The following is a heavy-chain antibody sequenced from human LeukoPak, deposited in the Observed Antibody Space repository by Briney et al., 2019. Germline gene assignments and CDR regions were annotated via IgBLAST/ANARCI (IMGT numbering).Heavy chain of an antibody. V-gene: IGHV4-61*02. D-gene: IGHD3-22*01. Sequence: SETLSLTCTVSGGSISSGSYYWSWIRQPAGKGLERIGRIYTSGSTNYNPSLKSRVTISVDTSKNQFSLKLSSVTAADTAVYYCARVPGDSSGYFDYWGQGTLVTVSS. CDR1: GGSISSGSYY. CDR2: IYTSGST. CDR3: ARVPGDSSGYFDY. J-gene: IGHJ4*02.